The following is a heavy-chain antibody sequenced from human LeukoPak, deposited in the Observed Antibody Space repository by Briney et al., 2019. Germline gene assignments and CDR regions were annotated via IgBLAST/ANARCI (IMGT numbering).Heavy chain of an antibody. CDR3: TRAVLPLPHRDALDV. CDR2: ISDAGDST. Sequence: QTGGSLRLSCAASGFTFSTYAMSWVRQAPGKGLEWVSAISDAGDSTDYADSVKGRFTISRDNSKNTLYLQMNSLRAEDTALYYCTRAVLPLPHRDALDVWGQGTLVTVSS. CDR1: GFTFSTYA. J-gene: IGHJ3*01. V-gene: IGHV3-23*01.